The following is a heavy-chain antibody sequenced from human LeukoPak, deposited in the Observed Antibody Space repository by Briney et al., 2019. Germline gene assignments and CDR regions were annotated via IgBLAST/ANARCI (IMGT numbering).Heavy chain of an antibody. D-gene: IGHD2-2*01. CDR2: ISSSSSTI. CDR1: GFTFSSYS. J-gene: IGHJ1*01. V-gene: IGHV3-48*04. CDR3: ATCSTSCHRGWEYFQH. Sequence: PGGSLRLSCAASGFTFSSYSMNWVRQAPGKGLEWVSYISSSSSTIYYADSVKGRFTISRDNAKNSLYLQMNSLRAEDTAVYYCATCSTSCHRGWEYFQHWGQGTLVTVSS.